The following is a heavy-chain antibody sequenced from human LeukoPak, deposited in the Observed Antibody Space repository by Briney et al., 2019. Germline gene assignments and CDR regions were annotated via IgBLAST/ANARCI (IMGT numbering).Heavy chain of an antibody. J-gene: IGHJ3*02. CDR3: ARASVGDAFDI. CDR1: GYSISSGYY. CDR2: IYHSGST. V-gene: IGHV4-38-2*02. Sequence: ASETLSLTCTVSGYSISSGYYWGWIRQPPGKGLEWIGSIYHSGSTYYNPSLKSRVTISVDTSKNQFSLKLSSVTAADTAVYYCARASVGDAFDIWGQGTMVTVSS. D-gene: IGHD1-26*01.